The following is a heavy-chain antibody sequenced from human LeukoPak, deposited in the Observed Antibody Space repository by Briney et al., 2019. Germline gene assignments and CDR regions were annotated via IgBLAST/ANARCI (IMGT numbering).Heavy chain of an antibody. Sequence: GGSLRLSCAASGFTFSSYSMNWVRQAPGKGLEWVSSISSSSSYIYYADSVKGRFTISRDNAKNSLYLQMNSLRAEDTAVYYCALYCSGGSCYTEDYWGQGTLVTVSS. J-gene: IGHJ4*02. CDR1: GFTFSSYS. V-gene: IGHV3-21*01. CDR3: ALYCSGGSCYTEDY. CDR2: ISSSSSYI. D-gene: IGHD2-15*01.